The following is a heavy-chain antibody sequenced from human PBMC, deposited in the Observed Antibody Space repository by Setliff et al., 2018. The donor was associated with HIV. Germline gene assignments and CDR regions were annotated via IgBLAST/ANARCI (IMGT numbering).Heavy chain of an antibody. Sequence: KTSETLSLTCAVSGVSISNSNWWTWVRQPPGKGLEWIGEVSHSGTTNYNPSLKSRVTMSVDKSKNQFSLKLSSVTAADTAVYYCARDQRLSYWGQGTLVTVSS. CDR1: GVSISNSNW. CDR3: ARDQRLSY. J-gene: IGHJ4*02. CDR2: VSHSGTT. V-gene: IGHV4-4*02.